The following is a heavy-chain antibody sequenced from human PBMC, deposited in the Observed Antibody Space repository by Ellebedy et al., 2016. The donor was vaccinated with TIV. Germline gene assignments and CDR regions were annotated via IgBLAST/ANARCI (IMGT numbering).Heavy chain of an antibody. V-gene: IGHV1-3*01. J-gene: IGHJ5*02. D-gene: IGHD3-16*02. CDR2: INAGNGNT. Sequence: AASVKVSCKTSGYTFANHAMHWVRQAPGQSLEWMGWINAGNGNTIYSQKSQGRVTITRDTSARTVYMDLSSLTYEDTAVYYCARSQRSRLGDLSLYRFDWFDPWGQGTLVTVSS. CDR1: GYTFANHA. CDR3: ARSQRSRLGDLSLYRFDWFDP.